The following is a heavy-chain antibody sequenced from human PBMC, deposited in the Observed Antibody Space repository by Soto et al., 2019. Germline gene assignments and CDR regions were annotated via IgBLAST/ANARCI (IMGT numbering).Heavy chain of an antibody. D-gene: IGHD6-13*01. CDR2: IRSKANSYAT. J-gene: IGHJ4*02. CDR1: GFTFSGSA. Sequence: GGSLRLSCAASGFTFSGSAMHWVRQASGKGLEWVGRIRSKANSYATAYAASVKGRFTISRDDSKNTAYLQMNSLKTEDTAVYYCTRRGRQQLESDYWGQGTLVTVSS. V-gene: IGHV3-73*01. CDR3: TRRGRQQLESDY.